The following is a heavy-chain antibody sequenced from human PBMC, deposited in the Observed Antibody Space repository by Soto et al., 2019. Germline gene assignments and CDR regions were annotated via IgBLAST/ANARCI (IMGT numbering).Heavy chain of an antibody. J-gene: IGHJ4*02. Sequence: PGGSLRLSCAASGFTFSSYSMNWVRQAPGKGLEWVSSISSSSSYIYYADSVKGRFTISRDNAKNSLYLQMNSLRAEDTAVYCCARDRGSYGYFDYWGQGTLVTVSS. D-gene: IGHD1-26*01. CDR1: GFTFSSYS. CDR3: ARDRGSYGYFDY. V-gene: IGHV3-21*01. CDR2: ISSSSSYI.